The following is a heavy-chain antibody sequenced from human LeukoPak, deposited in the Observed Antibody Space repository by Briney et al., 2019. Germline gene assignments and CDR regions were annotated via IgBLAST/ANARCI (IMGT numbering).Heavy chain of an antibody. V-gene: IGHV3-11*04. CDR2: ISRSGSPI. Sequence: GGSLRLSCAGSGFTFSDYYMSWIRQAPGKGLEWVSYISRSGSPIYYADSVKGRFTISRDNAKNSLYLQMNSLRVEDTAVYYCARDGVVVIMADNVDAFDIWGQGTMVTVSS. J-gene: IGHJ3*02. CDR3: ARDGVVVIMADNVDAFDI. CDR1: GFTFSDYY. D-gene: IGHD3-22*01.